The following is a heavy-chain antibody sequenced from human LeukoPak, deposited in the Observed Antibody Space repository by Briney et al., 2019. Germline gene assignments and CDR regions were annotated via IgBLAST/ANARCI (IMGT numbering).Heavy chain of an antibody. CDR3: ARDLFHIRWFDP. D-gene: IGHD3-10*02. V-gene: IGHV3-20*04. CDR1: GFTFDDYG. J-gene: IGHJ5*02. Sequence: GGSLRLSCAASGFTFDDYGMSWVRQPPGKGLEGVSGINWNGGTTNYADSVKGRFTISRDNAKNSLYLQRNSLRAEDTALYYCARDLFHIRWFDPWGQGTLVTVSS. CDR2: INWNGGTT.